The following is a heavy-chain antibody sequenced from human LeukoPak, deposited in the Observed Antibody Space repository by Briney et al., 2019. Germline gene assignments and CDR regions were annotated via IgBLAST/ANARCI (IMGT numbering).Heavy chain of an antibody. CDR1: GGTFSSDA. CDR3: ARDQPRAKFLDY. J-gene: IGHJ4*02. CDR2: IIPILNIP. Sequence: GASVKVSCKASGGTFSSDAFSWVRQAPGQGLEWMGRIIPILNIPNFAQKFEGRGTITADKSTTTVHMELRSLRSEDTAVYFCARDQPRAKFLDYWGQGTLVTVSS. V-gene: IGHV1-69*04.